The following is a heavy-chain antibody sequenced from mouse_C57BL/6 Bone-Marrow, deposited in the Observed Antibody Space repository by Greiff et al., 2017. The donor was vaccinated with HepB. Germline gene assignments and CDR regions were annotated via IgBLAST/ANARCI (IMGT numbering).Heavy chain of an antibody. J-gene: IGHJ1*03. CDR1: GFNIKDYY. CDR2: IDPEDGET. CDR3: ARERGTTVVEDWYFDV. D-gene: IGHD1-1*01. V-gene: IGHV14-2*01. Sequence: EVMLVESGAELVKPGASVKLSCTASGFNIKDYYMHWVKQRTEQGLEWIGRIDPEDGETKYAPKFQGKATITADTASNTAYLQLSSLTSEDTDVYYCARERGTTVVEDWYFDVWGTGTTVTVSS.